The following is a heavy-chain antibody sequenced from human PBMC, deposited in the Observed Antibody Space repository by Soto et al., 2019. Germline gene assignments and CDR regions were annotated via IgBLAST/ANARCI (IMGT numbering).Heavy chain of an antibody. J-gene: IGHJ4*02. CDR1: GFTVSTYG. CDR2: ISRDGGTK. V-gene: IGHV3-30*03. Sequence: QVQLVESGGGVVQPGRSLRLSCAVSGFTVSTYGMHWVRQAPGKGLEWVAVISRDGGTKYYADSVKGRFTISRDNSRNTLCLEMNSLRGDDMAVYYCTGEVASGYWGQGTLVTVYS. CDR3: TGEVASGY. D-gene: IGHD2-8*02.